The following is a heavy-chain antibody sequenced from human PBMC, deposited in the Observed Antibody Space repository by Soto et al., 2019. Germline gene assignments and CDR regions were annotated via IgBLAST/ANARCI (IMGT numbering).Heavy chain of an antibody. J-gene: IGHJ4*02. V-gene: IGHV3-30-3*01. CDR1: GFTFSSYA. D-gene: IGHD6-13*01. Sequence: GGSLRLSCAASGFTFSSYAMHWVRQAPGKGLEWVAVISYDGSNKYYADSVKGRFTISRDNSKNTLYLQMNSLRAEDTAVYYCAREEGYSSSWSRGYFDYWGQGTLVTVSS. CDR3: AREEGYSSSWSRGYFDY. CDR2: ISYDGSNK.